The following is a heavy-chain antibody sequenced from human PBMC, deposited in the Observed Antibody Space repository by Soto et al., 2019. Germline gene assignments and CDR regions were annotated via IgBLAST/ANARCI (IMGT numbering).Heavy chain of an antibody. CDR1: GYTFTSYG. J-gene: IGHJ4*02. V-gene: IGHV1-18*01. CDR2: ISAYIGNT. CDR3: ARGVAAAGTDARGYYFDY. Sequence: ASVKVSCKASGYTFTSYGISWVRQAPGQGLEWMGWISAYIGNTNYAQKLQGRVTMTTDKSTSTAYTELSSLRSEDTAVYYCARGVAAAGTDARGYYFDYWGQGTLVTVSS. D-gene: IGHD6-13*01.